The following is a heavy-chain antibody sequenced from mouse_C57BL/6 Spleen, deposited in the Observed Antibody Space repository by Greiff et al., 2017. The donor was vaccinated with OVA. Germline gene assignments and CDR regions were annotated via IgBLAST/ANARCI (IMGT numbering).Heavy chain of an antibody. CDR3: ARKDYGRSYWYFDG. J-gene: IGHJ1*03. V-gene: IGHV5-17*01. CDR2: ISSGSSTI. D-gene: IGHD1-1*01. CDR1: GFTFSDSG. Sequence: DVKLVESGGGLVKPGGSLKLSCAASGFTFSDSGMHWVRQAPEKGLEWVAYISSGSSTIYYADTVKGRFTISRDNAKNTLFLKMTSLRSEDTAMYYCARKDYGRSYWYFDGWGTGTTVTVSS.